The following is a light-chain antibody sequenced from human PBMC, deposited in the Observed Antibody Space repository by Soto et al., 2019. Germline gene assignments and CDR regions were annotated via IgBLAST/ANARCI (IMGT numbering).Light chain of an antibody. V-gene: IGKV1-12*01. CDR2: AAS. CDR3: QQADSFPRT. J-gene: IGKJ1*01. CDR1: QGIGSW. Sequence: DIQMTQSPSSVSASVGDRVTITCRASQGIGSWLAWYQQKPRKAPSLLIFAASSLQSGVPSRFSGSASGKDFTLPISSLQPEDFATYYCQQADSFPRTFGQGTKVEIK.